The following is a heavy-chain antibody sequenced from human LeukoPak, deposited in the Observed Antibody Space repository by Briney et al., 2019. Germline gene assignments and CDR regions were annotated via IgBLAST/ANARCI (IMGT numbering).Heavy chain of an antibody. J-gene: IGHJ6*03. D-gene: IGHD6-19*01. Sequence: ASVKVSCKASGYTFTDYYMHWVRQAPGQGLEWMGWINPNSGGTNYAQKFQGRVTMTRDTSISTAYMELSRLRSDDTAVYYCARDKQWLVDGSDYYYYMDVWGKGTTVTVSS. CDR2: INPNSGGT. CDR1: GYTFTDYY. V-gene: IGHV1-2*02. CDR3: ARDKQWLVDGSDYYYYMDV.